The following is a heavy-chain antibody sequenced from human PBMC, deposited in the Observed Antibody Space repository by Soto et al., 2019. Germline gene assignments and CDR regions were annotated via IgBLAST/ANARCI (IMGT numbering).Heavy chain of an antibody. Sequence: SQTLSLTCAISGDSVSSNSAAWNWIRQSPSRGLEWLGRTYYRSKWYNGYAVSVKSRITINPDTSKNQFSLQLNSVTPEDTAVYYCARMDSGYVFQGYYYYGMDVWGQGTTVTVSS. CDR1: GDSVSSNSAA. CDR2: TYYRSKWYN. V-gene: IGHV6-1*01. D-gene: IGHD5-12*01. J-gene: IGHJ6*02. CDR3: ARMDSGYVFQGYYYYGMDV.